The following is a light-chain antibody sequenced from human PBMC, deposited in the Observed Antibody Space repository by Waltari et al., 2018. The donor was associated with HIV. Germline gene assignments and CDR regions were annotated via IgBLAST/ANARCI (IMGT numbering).Light chain of an antibody. Sequence: QSALTQPRSVSGSPGQSVTISCTGTSSDVGGYNYVSWYQQHPGKAPKLMIYDVSKRPSVVPDRFSGSKSGNTASLTISGLQAEDEADYYCCSYAGSYTFFGTGTKVTVL. J-gene: IGLJ1*01. CDR3: CSYAGSYTF. CDR2: DVS. V-gene: IGLV2-11*01. CDR1: SSDVGGYNY.